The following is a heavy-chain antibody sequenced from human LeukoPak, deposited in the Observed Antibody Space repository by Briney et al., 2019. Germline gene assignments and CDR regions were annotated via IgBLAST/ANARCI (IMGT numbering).Heavy chain of an antibody. Sequence: GGSLRLSCAASGFMFSSNWMSWVRQAPGKGLEWVSAISGSGGSTYYADSVKGRFTISRDNSKNTLYLQMNSLRAEDTAVYYCAKSLANCGGDCYDAFDIWGQGTMVTVSS. CDR2: ISGSGGST. J-gene: IGHJ3*02. CDR3: AKSLANCGGDCYDAFDI. D-gene: IGHD2-21*02. V-gene: IGHV3-23*01. CDR1: GFMFSSNW.